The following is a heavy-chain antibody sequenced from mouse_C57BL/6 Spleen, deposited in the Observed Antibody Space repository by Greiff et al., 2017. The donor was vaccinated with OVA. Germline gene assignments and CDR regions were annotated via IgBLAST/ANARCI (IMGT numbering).Heavy chain of an antibody. D-gene: IGHD2-2*01. J-gene: IGHJ2*01. CDR3: ARIYYGYDGGFDY. CDR2: IWTGGGT. V-gene: IGHV2-9-1*01. Sequence: VKLQESGPGLVAPSQSLSITCTVSGFSLTSYAISWVRQPPGKGLEWLGVIWTGGGTNYNSALKSRLSISKDNSKSQVFLKMNSLQTDDTARYYCARIYYGYDGGFDYWGQGTTLTVSS. CDR1: GFSLTSYA.